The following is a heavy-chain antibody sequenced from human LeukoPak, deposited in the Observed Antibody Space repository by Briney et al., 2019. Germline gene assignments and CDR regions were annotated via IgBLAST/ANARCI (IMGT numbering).Heavy chain of an antibody. CDR3: ARTDDSSGYYWGEFDY. CDR2: IYYSGST. D-gene: IGHD3-22*01. V-gene: IGHV4-31*03. J-gene: IGHJ4*02. Sequence: SETLSLTCTVSGGSISSGGYYWSWIRQHPGKGLEWIRYIYYSGSTYYNPSLKSRVTISVDTSKNQFSLKMSSVTVADTGVYYCARTDDSSGYYWGEFDYWVQGTLVTVSS. CDR1: GGSISSGGYY.